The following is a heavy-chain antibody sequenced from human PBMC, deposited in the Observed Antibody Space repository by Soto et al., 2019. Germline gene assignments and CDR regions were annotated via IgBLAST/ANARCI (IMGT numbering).Heavy chain of an antibody. CDR2: NSGSGDST. Sequence: EVQLLESGGGLVQPGGSLRLSCAGSGFTFSSYAMRWVRQAPGKGLEWVSANSGSGDSTYYTDSVKGRFTISRDNSKNTLYLQMNSLRAEDTAVYYCARRGPGTYFDYWGQGTLVTVSS. CDR1: GFTFSSYA. J-gene: IGHJ4*02. V-gene: IGHV3-23*01. D-gene: IGHD6-13*01. CDR3: ARRGPGTYFDY.